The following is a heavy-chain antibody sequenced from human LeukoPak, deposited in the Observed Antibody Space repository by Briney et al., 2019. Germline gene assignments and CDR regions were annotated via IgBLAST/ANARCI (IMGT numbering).Heavy chain of an antibody. CDR3: AGSLYSSSSPYFNY. CDR1: GSTFSSYG. D-gene: IGHD6-6*01. CDR2: IWYDGTNK. V-gene: IGHV3-33*01. Sequence: PGGSLRLSCAASGSTFSSYGMHWVRQAPGKGLEGVAVIWYDGTNKDYGDSVKGRFTISRDNSKNTLYLQMNRLRAEDTAVYYCAGSLYSSSSPYFNYWGQGTLVTVSS. J-gene: IGHJ4*02.